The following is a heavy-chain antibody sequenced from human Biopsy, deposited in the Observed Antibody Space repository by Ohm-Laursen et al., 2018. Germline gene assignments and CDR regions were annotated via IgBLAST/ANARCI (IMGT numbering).Heavy chain of an antibody. D-gene: IGHD4-23*01. CDR1: GFTFATYG. CDR2: ISSSSESI. CDR3: ATDDYSGDSAY. Sequence: SLRLSCAASGFTFATYGMNWFRQAPGEGLEWVSYISSSSESIYYADSVRGRFTVSRDNAQNSMYLQMNSLRADDTAVYYCATDDYSGDSAYWGQGTLVTVSS. V-gene: IGHV3-48*01. J-gene: IGHJ4*02.